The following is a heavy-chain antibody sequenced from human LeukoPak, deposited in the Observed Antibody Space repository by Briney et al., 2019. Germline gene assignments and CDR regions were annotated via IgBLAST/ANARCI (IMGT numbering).Heavy chain of an antibody. CDR2: INLDGSEK. CDR3: ARDSERSSSFAFDI. CDR1: GFGFSSYW. V-gene: IGHV3-7*01. D-gene: IGHD3-3*02. J-gene: IGHJ3*02. Sequence: GGSLRLSCAASGFGFSSYWMSWVRQAPGKGLDWVANINLDGSEKSYVDSVEGRFTISRDNAKNSLYLQMNSLRGEDTAVYYCARDSERSSSFAFDIWGQGTMVTASS.